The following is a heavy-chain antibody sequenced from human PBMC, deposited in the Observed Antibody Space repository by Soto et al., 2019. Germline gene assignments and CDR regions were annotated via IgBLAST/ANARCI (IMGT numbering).Heavy chain of an antibody. D-gene: IGHD1-26*01. CDR3: ARGDSGSYYSYYYYGMDV. Sequence: QVQLQESGPGLVKPSETLSLTCTVSGGSISCYYWSWIRQPPGKGLEGIGYIYYSGSTNYNPTFKSRVTISVDTSKNQFSLKLSSVTAADTAVYYCARGDSGSYYSYYYYGMDVWGQGTTVTVSS. V-gene: IGHV4-59*01. CDR1: GGSISCYY. CDR2: IYYSGST. J-gene: IGHJ6*02.